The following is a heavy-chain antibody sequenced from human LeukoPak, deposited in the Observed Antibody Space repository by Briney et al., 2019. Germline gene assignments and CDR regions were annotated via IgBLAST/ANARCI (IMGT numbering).Heavy chain of an antibody. J-gene: IGHJ1*01. D-gene: IGHD2-2*01. CDR3: ASKVVAVSNIEHH. V-gene: IGHV1-69*01. CDR1: GGTFTSYA. Sequence: GASVKVSCKASGGTFTSYAISWVRQAPGQGLEWMGGIIPIYGTPSYAQKFQGRVTITADESTTYMELSSLRSEDTAVYYCASKVVAVSNIEHHWGQGTLVTVSS. CDR2: IIPIYGTP.